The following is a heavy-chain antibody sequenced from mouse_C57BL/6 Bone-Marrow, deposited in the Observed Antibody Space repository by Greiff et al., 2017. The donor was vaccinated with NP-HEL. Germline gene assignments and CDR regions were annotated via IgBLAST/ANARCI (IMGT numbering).Heavy chain of an antibody. J-gene: IGHJ1*03. Sequence: QVQLQQSGAELAKPGASVKLSCKASGYTFTSYWMHWVKQRPGQGLEWIGYINPSSGYTKYIQKFKDKATLTADKSSSTAYMQLSSLTYEDSAVYYCARPRANWDWYFDVWGTGTTVTVSS. V-gene: IGHV1-7*01. D-gene: IGHD4-1*01. CDR1: GYTFTSYW. CDR2: INPSSGYT. CDR3: ARPRANWDWYFDV.